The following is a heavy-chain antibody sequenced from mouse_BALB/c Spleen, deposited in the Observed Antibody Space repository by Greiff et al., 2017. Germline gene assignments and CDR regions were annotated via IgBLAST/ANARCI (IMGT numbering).Heavy chain of an antibody. CDR2: ISSGSSTI. D-gene: IGHD2-1*01. CDR3: ARNGNYPWFAY. Sequence: EVKLMESGGGLVQPGGSRKLSCAASGFTFSSFGMHWVRQAPEKGLEWVAYISSGSSTIYYADTVKGRFTISRDNPKNTLFLQMTSLRSEDTAMYYCARNGNYPWFAYWGQGTLVTVSA. J-gene: IGHJ3*01. CDR1: GFTFSSFG. V-gene: IGHV5-17*02.